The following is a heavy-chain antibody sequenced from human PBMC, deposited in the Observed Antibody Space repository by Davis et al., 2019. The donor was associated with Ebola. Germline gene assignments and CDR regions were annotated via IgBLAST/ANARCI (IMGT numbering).Heavy chain of an antibody. V-gene: IGHV3-30*02. J-gene: IGHJ4*02. Sequence: PGGSLRLSCAASGFTFSSYGMHWVRQAPGKGLEWVAFIRYDGSNKYYADSVKGRFTISRDNSKNTLYLQMNSLRAEDTAVYYCAKDSQAAQFMSFDYWGQGTLVTVSS. CDR3: AKDSQAAQFMSFDY. CDR1: GFTFSSYG. D-gene: IGHD6-6*01. CDR2: IRYDGSNK.